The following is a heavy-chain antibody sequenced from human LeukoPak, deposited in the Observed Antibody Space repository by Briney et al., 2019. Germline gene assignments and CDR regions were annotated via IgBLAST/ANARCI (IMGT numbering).Heavy chain of an antibody. V-gene: IGHV1-2*02. CDR3: ARDTLYYDSSCYNWFDP. CDR2: INPNSGGT. CDR1: GYTFTGYY. Sequence: GASVKVSCKASGYTFTGYYMHWVRQAPGQGLEWMGWINPNSGGTNYAQKFQGRVTMTRDTSISTAYMELSRLRSDDTAVYYCARDTLYYDSSCYNWFDPWGQGTLVTVSS. J-gene: IGHJ5*02. D-gene: IGHD3-22*01.